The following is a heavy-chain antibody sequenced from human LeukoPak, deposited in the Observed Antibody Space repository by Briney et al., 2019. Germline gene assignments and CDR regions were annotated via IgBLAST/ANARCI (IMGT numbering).Heavy chain of an antibody. J-gene: IGHJ4*02. V-gene: IGHV1-8*03. CDR1: GYTFTSYD. D-gene: IGHD6-13*01. Sequence: ASVKVSCKASGYTFTSYDINWVRQATGQGLEWMGWMSPNSGSTGYAQKFQGRVTITRNTSISTAYMELSSLRSEDTAVYYCARGKGSSWYYFDYWGQGTLVTVSS. CDR3: ARGKGSSWYYFDY. CDR2: MSPNSGST.